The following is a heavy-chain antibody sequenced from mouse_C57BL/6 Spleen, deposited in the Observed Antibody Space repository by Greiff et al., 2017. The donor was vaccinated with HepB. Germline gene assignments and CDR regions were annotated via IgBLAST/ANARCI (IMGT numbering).Heavy chain of an antibody. CDR2: IDPSDSYT. CDR1: GYTFTSYW. J-gene: IGHJ3*01. D-gene: IGHD1-1*01. CDR3: AREVYYGSSPWFAY. Sequence: QVQLQQPGAELVRPGPSVKLSCKASGYTFTSYWMHWVKQRPGQGLEWIGVIDPSDSYTNYNQKFKGKATLTVDTSSSTAYMQLSSLTSEDSAVYYCAREVYYGSSPWFAYWGQGTLVTVSA. V-gene: IGHV1-59*01.